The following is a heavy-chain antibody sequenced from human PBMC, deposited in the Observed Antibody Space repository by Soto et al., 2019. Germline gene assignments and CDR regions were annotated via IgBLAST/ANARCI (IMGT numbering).Heavy chain of an antibody. J-gene: IGHJ4*02. D-gene: IGHD3-22*01. CDR2: IIPIFGTA. Sequence: SVKVSCKASGGTFSSYAISWVRQAPGQGLEWMGGIIPIFGTANYAQKFQGRVTITADKSTSTAYMELSSLRSEDTAVYYCARGGDSSGYYDAYYFDYWGQGTLVTVSS. CDR3: ARGGDSSGYYDAYYFDY. CDR1: GGTFSSYA. V-gene: IGHV1-69*06.